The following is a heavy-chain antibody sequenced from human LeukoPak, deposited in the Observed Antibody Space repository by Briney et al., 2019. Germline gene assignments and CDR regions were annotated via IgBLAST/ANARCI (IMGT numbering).Heavy chain of an antibody. Sequence: GGSLRLSCAASGFTFSSYGMHWVRQAPGRGLEWVAVIWYDGSNKYYADSVKGRFTISRDNSKNTLYLQMNSLRAEDTAAYYCARDRPRISYGDYVLLDFYYYYYGMDVWGQGTTVTVSS. J-gene: IGHJ6*02. D-gene: IGHD4-17*01. CDR3: ARDRPRISYGDYVLLDFYYYYYGMDV. CDR1: GFTFSSYG. CDR2: IWYDGSNK. V-gene: IGHV3-33*01.